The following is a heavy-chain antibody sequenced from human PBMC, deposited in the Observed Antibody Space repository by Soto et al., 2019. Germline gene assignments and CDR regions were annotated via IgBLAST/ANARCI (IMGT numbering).Heavy chain of an antibody. CDR2: ISWNSGTI. V-gene: IGHV3-9*01. D-gene: IGHD6-13*01. CDR1: GFTFDDYA. CDR3: AKDIGRGAATPDY. Sequence: LRLCCAASGFTFDDYAMHWVRQAPGKGLEWVSGISWNSGTIGYADSVRGRFTISRDNAKNSLYLQMNSLRAEDTAFYYCAKDIGRGAATPDYWGQGTLVTVSS. J-gene: IGHJ4*02.